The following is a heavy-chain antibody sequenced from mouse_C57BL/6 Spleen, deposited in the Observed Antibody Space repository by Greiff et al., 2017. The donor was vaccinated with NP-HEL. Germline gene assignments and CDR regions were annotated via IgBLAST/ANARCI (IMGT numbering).Heavy chain of an antibody. J-gene: IGHJ4*01. V-gene: IGHV7-3*01. CDR3: ARYPIYDGYLCAMDY. CDR1: GFTFTDYY. Sequence: EVQGVESGGGLVQPGGSLSLSCAASGFTFTDYYMSWVRQPPGKALEWLGFIRNKANGYTTEYSAPVKGRFTISRDNSQSILYLQMNALRAEDSATYYCARYPIYDGYLCAMDYWGQGTSVTVSS. CDR2: IRNKANGYTT. D-gene: IGHD2-3*01.